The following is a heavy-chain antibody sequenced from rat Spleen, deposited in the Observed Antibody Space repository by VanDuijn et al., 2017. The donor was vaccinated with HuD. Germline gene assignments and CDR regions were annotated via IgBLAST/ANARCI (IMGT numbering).Heavy chain of an antibody. V-gene: IGHV5-29*01. J-gene: IGHJ2*01. CDR1: GFTFTDFF. CDR3: KRVGKDNNPFDY. D-gene: IGHD1-10*01. CDR2: ISYGDSSGHSAT. Sequence: EVQLVESDGGLVQPGRSLKLSCAASGFTFTDFFMAWVRQAPTKGLEWVATISYGDSSGHSATYYRDSVKVRFTISRDNAKSTLYLQMDSLRSEDTATYYCKRVGKDNNPFDYWGQGVMVTVSS.